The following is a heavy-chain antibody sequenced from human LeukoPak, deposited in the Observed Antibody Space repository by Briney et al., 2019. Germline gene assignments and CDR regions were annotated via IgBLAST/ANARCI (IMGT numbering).Heavy chain of an antibody. D-gene: IGHD6-13*01. Sequence: GGSLRLSCAASGFTFSSYGMHWVRQAPGNGLEWVAVISYDGSNKYYADSVKGRFTISRDNSKNTLYLQMNSLRAEDTAVYYCAKGLQYSSSWVLMTEYFQHWGQGTLVTVSS. V-gene: IGHV3-30*18. J-gene: IGHJ1*01. CDR1: GFTFSSYG. CDR2: ISYDGSNK. CDR3: AKGLQYSSSWVLMTEYFQH.